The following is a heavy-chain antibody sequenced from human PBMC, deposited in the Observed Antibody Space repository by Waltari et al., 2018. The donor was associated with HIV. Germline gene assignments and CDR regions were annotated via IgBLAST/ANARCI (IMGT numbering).Heavy chain of an antibody. CDR3: ARDVGRGDSSAWYKWFDS. V-gene: IGHV1-2*02. J-gene: IGHJ5*01. D-gene: IGHD6-19*01. Sequence: QVQLVQSGAEVKKPGASVKVSCKASGSTFIGYYMHWVRQAPGQGLEWMGWINPKSGGTNYAQKFQGRVTMTRDTSISTVYMELSRLRSDDTAVYYCARDVGRGDSSAWYKWFDSWGQGTRVTVSS. CDR1: GSTFIGYY. CDR2: INPKSGGT.